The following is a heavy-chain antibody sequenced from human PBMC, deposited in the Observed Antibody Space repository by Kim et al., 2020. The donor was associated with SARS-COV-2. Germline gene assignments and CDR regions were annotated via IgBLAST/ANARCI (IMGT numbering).Heavy chain of an antibody. J-gene: IGHJ4*02. Sequence: QSLKSGVTISVDTSKNLYSLKLSSVTAADTAVYYCARLVRRYFDWLPFEYWGQGTLVTVSS. V-gene: IGHV4-34*01. D-gene: IGHD3-9*01. CDR3: ARLVRRYFDWLPFEY.